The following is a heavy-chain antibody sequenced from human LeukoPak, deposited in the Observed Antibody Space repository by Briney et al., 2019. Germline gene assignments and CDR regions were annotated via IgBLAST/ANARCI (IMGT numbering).Heavy chain of an antibody. Sequence: GGSLRLSCAASGFTFSGYPIHWVRQAPGKGLEWVSAISGSGGSTYYADSVKGRFTISRDNSKNTLYLQMNSLRAEDTAVYYCAKVLAPSIAVARRTSIDYWGQGTLVTVSS. D-gene: IGHD6-19*01. CDR2: ISGSGGST. CDR3: AKVLAPSIAVARRTSIDY. V-gene: IGHV3-23*01. J-gene: IGHJ4*02. CDR1: GFTFSGYP.